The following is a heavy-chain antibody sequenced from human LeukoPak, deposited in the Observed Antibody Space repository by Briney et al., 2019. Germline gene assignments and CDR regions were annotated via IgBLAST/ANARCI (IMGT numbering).Heavy chain of an antibody. CDR3: TTGGEVLYY. V-gene: IGHV3-15*01. CDR1: GFTISNAW. CDR2: IKSKTDGGTT. J-gene: IGHJ4*02. D-gene: IGHD3-10*01. Sequence: GGSLRLSCVASGFTISNAWMSWVRQAPGKGLEWVGHIKSKTDGGTTDYAAPVKGRFTISRDDSKNTLYLQMNSLKIEDTAVYYCTTGGEVLYYWGQGTLVTVSS.